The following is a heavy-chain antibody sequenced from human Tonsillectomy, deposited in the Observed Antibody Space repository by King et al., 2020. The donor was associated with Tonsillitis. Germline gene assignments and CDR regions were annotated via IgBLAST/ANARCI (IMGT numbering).Heavy chain of an antibody. V-gene: IGHV3-30*03. J-gene: IGHJ4*02. CDR2: ISFDGNIE. CDR1: GFTFSNYG. Sequence: VQLVESGGGVVQPGRSLRLSCAASGFTFSNYGMHWVRQAPGKGLEWVAVISFDGNIEDYADSVKGRFTISRDNSKNTLYLQMNSLISKDTAVYYCAGIDYGDGTDYWGQGTLVTVSS. D-gene: IGHD4-17*01. CDR3: AGIDYGDGTDY.